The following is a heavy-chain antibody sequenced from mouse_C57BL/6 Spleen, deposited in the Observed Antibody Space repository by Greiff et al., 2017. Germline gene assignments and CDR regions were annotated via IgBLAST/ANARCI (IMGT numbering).Heavy chain of an antibody. D-gene: IGHD1-1*01. CDR3: ARLYLYYFDY. CDR1: GYAFSSSW. J-gene: IGHJ2*01. Sequence: QVQLQQSGPELVKPGASVKISCKASGYAFSSSWMNWVKQRPGKGLEWIGRIYPGDGDTNYNGKFKGKATLTADKSSSTAYKQLSSLTSEDSAVYFCARLYLYYFDYWGQGTTLTVSS. V-gene: IGHV1-82*01. CDR2: IYPGDGDT.